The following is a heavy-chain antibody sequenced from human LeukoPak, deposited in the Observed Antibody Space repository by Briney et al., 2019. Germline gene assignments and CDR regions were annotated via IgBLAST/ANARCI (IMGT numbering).Heavy chain of an antibody. Sequence: SETLSLTCSVSGGSISGYYWSWIRQPAGKGLECIGRISSSGGTNYNPSLKSRVTMSVDTSKNQFFLKLSSVTAADTAVYYCARSPRRPHFYSSGSYYYYFDYWGQGTLVTVST. V-gene: IGHV4-4*07. CDR3: ARSPRRPHFYSSGSYYYYFDY. D-gene: IGHD3-10*01. J-gene: IGHJ4*02. CDR2: ISSSGGT. CDR1: GGSISGYY.